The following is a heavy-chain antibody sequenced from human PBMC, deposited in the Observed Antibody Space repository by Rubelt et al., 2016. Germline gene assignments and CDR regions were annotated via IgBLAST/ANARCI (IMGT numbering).Heavy chain of an antibody. D-gene: IGHD2-15*01. CDR2: IYTSGST. CDR1: GGSISSYY. CDR3: AREGRIVVVGPYGMDV. Sequence: QVQLQESGPGLVKPSETLSLTCTVSGGSISSYYWSWIRQPAGKGLEWIGRIYTSGSTNYNPHPRGRVTMSVATSKNQFSLKLSAGTAADTAVYYCAREGRIVVVGPYGMDVWGQGTTVTVSS. J-gene: IGHJ6*02. V-gene: IGHV4-4*07.